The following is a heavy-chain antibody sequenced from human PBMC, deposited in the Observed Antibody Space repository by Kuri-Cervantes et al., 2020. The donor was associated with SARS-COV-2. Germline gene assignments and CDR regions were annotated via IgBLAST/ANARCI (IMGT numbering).Heavy chain of an antibody. Sequence: SETLSLTCTVSGGSISSYYWSWIRQPPGKGLEWIGEINHSGSTNYNPSLTSRVTISVDMSDNQFSLKVTSVTAADTAVYYCARISAINNAFDIWGQGTLVTVSS. J-gene: IGHJ3*02. D-gene: IGHD6-25*01. CDR3: ARISAINNAFDI. CDR1: GGSISSYY. CDR2: INHSGST. V-gene: IGHV4-34*01.